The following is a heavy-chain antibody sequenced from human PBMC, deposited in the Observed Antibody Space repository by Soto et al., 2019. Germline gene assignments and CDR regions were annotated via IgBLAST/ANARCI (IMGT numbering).Heavy chain of an antibody. Sequence: PSETLSLTCAVYGGSCSGYYWCWIRQPPGKVLGWIGEINHSGSTNYTPTLKSRVTISVDTSKNQFSLKLSSVTAADTAVYYCASGTVTTTDYWGQGTLVTVS. CDR1: GGSCSGYY. J-gene: IGHJ4*02. D-gene: IGHD4-4*01. CDR2: INHSGST. V-gene: IGHV4-34*01. CDR3: ASGTVTTTDY.